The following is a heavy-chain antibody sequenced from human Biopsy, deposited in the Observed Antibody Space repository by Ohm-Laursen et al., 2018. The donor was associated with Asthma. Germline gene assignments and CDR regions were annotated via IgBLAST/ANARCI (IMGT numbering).Heavy chain of an antibody. CDR3: ARGDSSNWSHYYFDY. J-gene: IGHJ4*02. D-gene: IGHD3-22*01. CDR1: GFTFSSYA. CDR2: IYSGGTS. Sequence: SLRLSCTASGFTFSSYALSWVRQAPGEGLEWVSVIYSGGTSHTADSVRGRFTISRDYSKNTLYLQMHSLRAEDTAVYYCARGDSSNWSHYYFDYWGQGTLVTVSS. V-gene: IGHV3-23*03.